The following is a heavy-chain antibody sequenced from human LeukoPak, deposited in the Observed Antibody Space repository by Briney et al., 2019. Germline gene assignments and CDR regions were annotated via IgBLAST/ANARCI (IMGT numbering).Heavy chain of an antibody. Sequence: PSETLSLTCTVSGYSISSGYYWGWIRQPPGKGLEWIGSIYYSGSTYYNPSLKSRVSISVGTSKNQFSLKLSSVTAADTAVYYCVRQETGLRLGELSSRPFDYWGQGTLVTVSS. V-gene: IGHV4-38-2*02. CDR1: GYSISSGYY. CDR2: IYYSGST. D-gene: IGHD3-16*02. J-gene: IGHJ4*02. CDR3: VRQETGLRLGELSSRPFDY.